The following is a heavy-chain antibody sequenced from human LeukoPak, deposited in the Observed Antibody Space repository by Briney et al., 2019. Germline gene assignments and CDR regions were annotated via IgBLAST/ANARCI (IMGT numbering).Heavy chain of an antibody. J-gene: IGHJ4*02. CDR2: INHSGST. Sequence: SETLSLTCAVYGGSFSGYHWSWIRQPPGKGLEWIGEINHSGSTNYNPSLKSRVTISVDTSKNQFSLQLSSVTAADTAVYYCARGGMATITVIDYWGQGTLVTVSS. D-gene: IGHD5-12*01. CDR3: ARGGMATITVIDY. CDR1: GGSFSGYH. V-gene: IGHV4-34*01.